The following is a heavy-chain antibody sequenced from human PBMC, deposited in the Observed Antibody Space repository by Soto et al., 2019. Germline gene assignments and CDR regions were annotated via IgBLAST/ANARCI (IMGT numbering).Heavy chain of an antibody. CDR3: ARDGAAGRFEDYYYGMDV. CDR1: GFTFSSYA. CDR2: ISYDGSNK. Sequence: PGGSLRLSCAASGFTFSSYAMHWVRQAPGKGLEWVAVISYDGSNKYYADSVKGRFTISRDNSKNTLYLQMNSLRAEDTAVYYCARDGAAGRFEDYYYGMDVWGQGTTVTVSS. D-gene: IGHD6-13*01. V-gene: IGHV3-30-3*01. J-gene: IGHJ6*02.